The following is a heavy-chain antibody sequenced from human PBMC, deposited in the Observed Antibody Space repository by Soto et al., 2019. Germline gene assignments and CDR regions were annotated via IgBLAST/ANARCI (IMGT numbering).Heavy chain of an antibody. CDR3: AKDRYYYYGSGSLLGYYFDY. V-gene: IGHV3-23*01. Sequence: PGGSLRLSCAASGFTFSSYAMSWVRQAPGKGLEWVSAISGSGGSTYYADSVKGRFTISRDNSKNTLYLQMNSLRAEDTAVYYCAKDRYYYYGSGSLLGYYFDYWGQGTLVTVSS. D-gene: IGHD3-10*01. CDR1: GFTFSSYA. CDR2: ISGSGGST. J-gene: IGHJ4*02.